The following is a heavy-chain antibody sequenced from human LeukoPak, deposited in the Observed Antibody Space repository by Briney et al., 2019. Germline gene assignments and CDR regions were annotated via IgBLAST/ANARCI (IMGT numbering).Heavy chain of an antibody. CDR1: GYTFTNYG. J-gene: IGHJ5*02. D-gene: IGHD4-17*01. CDR2: ISAYHGNT. CDR3: ARDTSPGYGDPPAWFDP. Sequence: ASVNVSCKASGYTFTNYGISWVRQAPGQGLEWMGWISAYHGNTNYAQKLQGRVTMTTDTSMSTVYMELRSLRSDDTAVYYCARDTSPGYGDPPAWFDPWGQGTLVTVSS. V-gene: IGHV1-18*01.